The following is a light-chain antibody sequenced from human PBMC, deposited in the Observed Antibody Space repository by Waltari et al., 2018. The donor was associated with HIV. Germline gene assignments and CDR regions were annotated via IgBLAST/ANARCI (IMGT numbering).Light chain of an antibody. CDR2: DVS. CDR1: SSDVGGHNS. Sequence: QSALTQPASVSGSLGQSITISCTGTSSDVGGHNSVSCYQQHPGKAPKLLISDVSNRPSGVSNRFSGSKSGNTASLTISGLQAEDEADYYCSSYTANSRIFGGGTRLTVL. V-gene: IGLV2-14*03. CDR3: SSYTANSRI. J-gene: IGLJ2*01.